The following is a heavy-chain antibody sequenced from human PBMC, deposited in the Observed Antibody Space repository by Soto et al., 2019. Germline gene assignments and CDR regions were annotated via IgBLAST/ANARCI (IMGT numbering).Heavy chain of an antibody. Sequence: GGSLRLSCAASGFTFSSYGMHWVRQAPGKGLEWVAVISYDGSNKYYADSVKGRFTISRDNSKNTLYLQMNSLRAEDTAVYYCAKSVDIAVAGTNYWGQGTLVTVSS. J-gene: IGHJ4*02. D-gene: IGHD6-19*01. CDR3: AKSVDIAVAGTNY. CDR2: ISYDGSNK. CDR1: GFTFSSYG. V-gene: IGHV3-30*18.